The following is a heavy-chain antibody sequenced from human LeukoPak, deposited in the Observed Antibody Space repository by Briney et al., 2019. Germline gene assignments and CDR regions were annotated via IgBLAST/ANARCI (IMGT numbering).Heavy chain of an antibody. V-gene: IGHV1-2*02. Sequence: GASVKVSCKTSGYSFTDYYIHWVRQAPGQGVEWLGWISPKSGGTNYAQKFQDSVSLTRDTSIDTAYMELTSLRLDDTAIYYCARGVAANGRRLDPWGQGTLITVSS. CDR2: ISPKSGGT. D-gene: IGHD2-15*01. CDR3: ARGVAANGRRLDP. CDR1: GYSFTDYY. J-gene: IGHJ5*02.